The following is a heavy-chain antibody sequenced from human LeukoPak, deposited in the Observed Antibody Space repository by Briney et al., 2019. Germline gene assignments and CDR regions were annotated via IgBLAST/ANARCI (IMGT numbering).Heavy chain of an antibody. Sequence: ASVKVSCKASGYTFTDYYMHWVRQAPGQGLEWMGWINPNSGGTNYAQKFQGRVTMTRDTSISTAYMELSRLRSDDTAVYYCARDSSAGTYYYGSDHWGQGTLVTVSS. CDR1: GYTFTDYY. CDR3: ARDSSAGTYYYGSDH. J-gene: IGHJ4*02. D-gene: IGHD3-10*01. V-gene: IGHV1-2*02. CDR2: INPNSGGT.